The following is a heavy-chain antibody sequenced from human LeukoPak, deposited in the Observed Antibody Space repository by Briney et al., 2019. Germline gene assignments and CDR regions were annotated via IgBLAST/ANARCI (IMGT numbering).Heavy chain of an antibody. Sequence: PGGSLRLSCAASGFTFSSYEVNWVRQAPGKGLEWVSYISSSGSTIYYADSVKGRFTISRDNAKNSLYLQMNSLRAEDTAVYYCARGAVTSDYWGQGTLVTASS. D-gene: IGHD4-11*01. CDR3: ARGAVTSDY. CDR1: GFTFSSYE. J-gene: IGHJ4*02. V-gene: IGHV3-48*03. CDR2: ISSSGSTI.